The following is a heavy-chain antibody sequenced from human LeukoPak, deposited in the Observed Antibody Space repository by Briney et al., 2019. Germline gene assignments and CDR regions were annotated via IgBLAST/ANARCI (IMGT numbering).Heavy chain of an antibody. Sequence: GGSLRLSGAASGFTFRDYFMSWIRQAPGKGLEWVAYTNTAGNTIYYADSMKGRFTISRDNAKNSLYLQMNTLRAEDTAVYYCARATYDSSAVDAFDIWGQGTMVTVSP. CDR3: ARATYDSSAVDAFDI. CDR1: GFTFRDYF. V-gene: IGHV3-11*01. D-gene: IGHD3-22*01. J-gene: IGHJ3*02. CDR2: TNTAGNTI.